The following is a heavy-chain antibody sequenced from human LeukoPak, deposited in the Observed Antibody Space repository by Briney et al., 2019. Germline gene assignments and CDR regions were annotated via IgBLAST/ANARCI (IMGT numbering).Heavy chain of an antibody. CDR2: IYSGGDT. V-gene: IGHV3-53*01. CDR1: GFNFSTYT. J-gene: IGHJ4*02. CDR3: ARVVDHDYGDYYLDY. D-gene: IGHD4-17*01. Sequence: PGGSLRLSCAASGFNFSTYTMNWVRQAPGKGLEWVSLIYSGGDTYYADSVKGRFTISRDNSKNTLYLQMNSLRAEDTAVYYCARVVDHDYGDYYLDYWGQGTLVTVSS.